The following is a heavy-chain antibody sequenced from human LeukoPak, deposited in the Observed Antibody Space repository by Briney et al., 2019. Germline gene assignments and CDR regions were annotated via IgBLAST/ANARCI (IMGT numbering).Heavy chain of an antibody. D-gene: IGHD6-13*01. Sequence: PGGSLRLSCAASGFDFSNYAMAWVRQSPGRGLEWVSSISGDGGSTYYAASVKGRFTISRDSSKNTLSLQMSSLRVDDSALYFCARSGRASSTWSRERFDTWGQGSLVTVSS. V-gene: IGHV3-23*01. CDR1: GFDFSNYA. CDR3: ARSGRASSTWSRERFDT. CDR2: ISGDGGST. J-gene: IGHJ4*02.